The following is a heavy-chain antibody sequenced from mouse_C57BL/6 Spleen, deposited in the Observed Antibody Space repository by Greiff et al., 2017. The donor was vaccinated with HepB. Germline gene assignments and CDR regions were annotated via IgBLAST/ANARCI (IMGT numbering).Heavy chain of an antibody. CDR3: ARDADYYGSSYKFAY. V-gene: IGHV5-4*01. CDR2: ISDGGSYT. J-gene: IGHJ3*01. CDR1: GFTFSSYA. Sequence: EVMLVESGGGLVKPGGSLKLSCAASGFTFSSYAMSWVRQTPEKRLEWVATISDGGSYTYYPDNVKGRFTISRDNAKNNLYLQMSHLKSEDTAMYYCARDADYYGSSYKFAYWGQGTLVTVSA. D-gene: IGHD1-1*01.